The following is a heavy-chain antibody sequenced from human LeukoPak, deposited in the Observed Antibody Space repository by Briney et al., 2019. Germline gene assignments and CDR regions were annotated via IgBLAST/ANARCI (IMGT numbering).Heavy chain of an antibody. V-gene: IGHV1-8*01. CDR3: ARVFKIVLVVGPYSYYYMDV. J-gene: IGHJ6*03. D-gene: IGHD2-8*02. CDR2: MDPNSDET. Sequence: GASVKVSCKASGYTFSNYHIAWVRQAAGQGLEWVAWMDPNSDETVSAETFQGRVTLTRNTSISAAYMELSSLTSEDTAVYYCARVFKIVLVVGPYSYYYMDVWGKGTTVTVS. CDR1: GYTFSNYH.